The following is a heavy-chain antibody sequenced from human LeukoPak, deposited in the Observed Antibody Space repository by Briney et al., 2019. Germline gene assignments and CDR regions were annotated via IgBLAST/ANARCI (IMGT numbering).Heavy chain of an antibody. CDR2: IYYSGST. J-gene: IGHJ4*02. Sequence: PSETLSLTCTVSGGSISSSSYYWGWLRQPPGKGLEWIGSIYYSGSTYYNPSLKSRVTISVDTSKNQFSLKLSSVTAADTAVYYCARQRGAAADYWGQGTLVTVSS. V-gene: IGHV4-39*01. CDR3: ARQRGAAADY. CDR1: GGSISSSSYY. D-gene: IGHD6-13*01.